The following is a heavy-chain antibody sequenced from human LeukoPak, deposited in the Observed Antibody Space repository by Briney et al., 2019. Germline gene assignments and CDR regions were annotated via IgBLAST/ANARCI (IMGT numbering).Heavy chain of an antibody. J-gene: IGHJ4*02. D-gene: IGHD3-3*01. CDR1: GFTFSSYG. Sequence: GRSLRLSCAASGFTFSSYGMHWVRQAPGKGLEWVAVIWYDGSNKYYADSVKGRFTISRDNSKNTLYLQMNSLRAEDTAVYYCAREDAGVLVFDYWGQGTLVTVSS. V-gene: IGHV3-33*01. CDR2: IWYDGSNK. CDR3: AREDAGVLVFDY.